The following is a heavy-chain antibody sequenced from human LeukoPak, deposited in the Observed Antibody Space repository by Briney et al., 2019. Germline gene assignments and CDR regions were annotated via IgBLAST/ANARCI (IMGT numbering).Heavy chain of an antibody. CDR3: AKNGLAARRGVDY. Sequence: GGSLRLSCAASGFTFSSYSMNWVRQAPGKGLGWVSSISSSSSYIYYADSVKGRFTISRDNAKNTLYLQMNSLRAEDTAVYYCAKNGLAARRGVDYWGQGTLVTVSS. D-gene: IGHD6-6*01. J-gene: IGHJ4*02. CDR2: ISSSSSYI. CDR1: GFTFSSYS. V-gene: IGHV3-21*04.